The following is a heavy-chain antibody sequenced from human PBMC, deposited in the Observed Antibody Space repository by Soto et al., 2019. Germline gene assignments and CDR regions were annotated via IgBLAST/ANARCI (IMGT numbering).Heavy chain of an antibody. CDR3: AIWGLGSPI. CDR2: IKSDGSIT. Sequence: EVQLVESGGGLVQPGGSLRLSCAASGFTFSNYWMHWVRQAPGKGLVWVSHIKSDGSITNYADSVKGRFTIARDNAKNTLYLQMNSLRSEATAVYYCAIWGLGSPIWGQGTLVTVS. J-gene: IGHJ4*02. V-gene: IGHV3-74*01. CDR1: GFTFSNYW. D-gene: IGHD3-10*01.